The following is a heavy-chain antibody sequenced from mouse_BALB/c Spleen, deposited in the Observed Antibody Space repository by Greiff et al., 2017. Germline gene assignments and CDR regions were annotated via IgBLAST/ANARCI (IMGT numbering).Heavy chain of an antibody. CDR1: GFTFSDYG. V-gene: IGHV5-15*02. CDR3: ARALTGADYAMDY. J-gene: IGHJ4*01. D-gene: IGHD4-1*01. Sequence: EVKLVESGGGLVQPGGSRKLSCAASGFTFSDYGMAWVRQAPGKGPEWVAFISNLAYSIYYADTVTGRFTISRENAKNTLYLEMSSLRSEDTAMYYCARALTGADYAMDYWGQGTSVAVSS. CDR2: ISNLAYSI.